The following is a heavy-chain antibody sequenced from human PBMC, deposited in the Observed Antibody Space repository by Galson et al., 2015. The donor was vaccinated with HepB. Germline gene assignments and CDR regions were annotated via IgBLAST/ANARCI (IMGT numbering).Heavy chain of an antibody. D-gene: IGHD3-22*01. CDR2: INPSGGST. J-gene: IGHJ4*02. Sequence: SVKVSCKASGYTFISSSIHWVRQAPGQGLEWMGKINPSGGSTSYAQKFQGRVTMTRDTSTSTLYMDLSSLRYEDTAMYYCASTHYYESSGSGYYFDSWGQGTLVTVSS. CDR1: GYTFISSS. V-gene: IGHV1-46*03. CDR3: ASTHYYESSGSGYYFDS.